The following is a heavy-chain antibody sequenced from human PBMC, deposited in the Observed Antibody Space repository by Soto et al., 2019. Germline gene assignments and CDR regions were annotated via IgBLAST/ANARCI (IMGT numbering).Heavy chain of an antibody. J-gene: IGHJ3*02. V-gene: IGHV1-2*02. D-gene: IGHD3-22*01. CDR1: GYTFTGYY. CDR2: INPNSGGT. Sequence: ASVKVSCKASGYTFTGYYMHWVRQAPGQGLEWMGWINPNSGGTNYAQKFQGRVTMTRDTSISTAYMELSRLRSDDTAVYYCARACHDSSGYCDFDIWGQGTMVTVSS. CDR3: ARACHDSSGYCDFDI.